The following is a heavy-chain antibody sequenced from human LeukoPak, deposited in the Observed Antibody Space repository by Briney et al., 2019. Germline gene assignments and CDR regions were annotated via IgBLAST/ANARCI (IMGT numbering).Heavy chain of an antibody. J-gene: IGHJ4*02. CDR2: INHSGST. Sequence: SETLSLTCAVYGGSFSGYYWSWIRQPPGKGLEWIGEINHSGSTNYNPSLKSRVTISVDTSKNQFSLKLSSVTAADTAVYYCARDFPSVVRGVFDYWSQGTLVTVSS. CDR1: GGSFSGYY. CDR3: ARDFPSVVRGVFDY. V-gene: IGHV4-34*01. D-gene: IGHD3-10*01.